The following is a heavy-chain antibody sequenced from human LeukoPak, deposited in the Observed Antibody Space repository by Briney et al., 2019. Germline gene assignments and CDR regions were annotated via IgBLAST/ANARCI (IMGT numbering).Heavy chain of an antibody. J-gene: IGHJ6*03. Sequence: SVKVSCKVSGYTLTELSMHWVRQAPGKGLEWMGGIIPIFGTANYAQKFQGRVTITADESTSTAYMELSSLRSEDTAVYYCAIVSGSYFPKNYYYYYMDVWGKGTTVTVSS. CDR3: AIVSGSYFPKNYYYYYMDV. CDR2: IIPIFGTA. V-gene: IGHV1-69*13. D-gene: IGHD1-26*01. CDR1: GYTLTELS.